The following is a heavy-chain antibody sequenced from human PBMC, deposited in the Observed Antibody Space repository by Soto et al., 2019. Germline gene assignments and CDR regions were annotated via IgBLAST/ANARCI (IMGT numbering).Heavy chain of an antibody. CDR3: ARDGAVAASDAFDI. D-gene: IGHD6-19*01. CDR2: ISSNGGST. CDR1: GFTFSSYW. J-gene: IGHJ3*02. V-gene: IGHV3-64*01. Sequence: PGGSLRLSCAASGFTFSSYWMSWVRQAPGKGLEYVSAISSNGGSTYYANSVKGRFTISRDNSKNTLYLQMGSLRAEDMAVYYCARDGAVAASDAFDIWGQGTMVTVSS.